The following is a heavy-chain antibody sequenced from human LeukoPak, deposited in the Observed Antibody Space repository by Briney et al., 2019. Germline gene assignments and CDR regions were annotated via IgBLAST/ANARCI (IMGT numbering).Heavy chain of an antibody. Sequence: GGSLRLSCAASGFTFSSYSTNWVRQAPGKGLEWVSYISSSSSTIYYADSVKGRFTISRDNAKNSLYLQMNSLRAEDTAVYYCAREQYYDFWSGYLGPPSPDAFDIWGQGTMVTVSS. CDR2: ISSSSSTI. CDR1: GFTFSSYS. D-gene: IGHD3-3*01. V-gene: IGHV3-48*01. J-gene: IGHJ3*02. CDR3: AREQYYDFWSGYLGPPSPDAFDI.